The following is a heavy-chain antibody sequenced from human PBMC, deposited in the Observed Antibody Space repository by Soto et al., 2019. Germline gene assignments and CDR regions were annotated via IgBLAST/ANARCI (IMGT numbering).Heavy chain of an antibody. D-gene: IGHD2-21*02. CDR3: TTDRYAGRGRDCYFDY. V-gene: IGHV3-30*03. Sequence: QVQLVESGGGVVQPGRSLRLSCAASGFTFSNHVMHWVGQAPGQGLEWVSVISHDGTEAYYAESVRGRFTISRDNSKNTLYLQMNSLRPEDSAVYYRTTDRYAGRGRDCYFDYWGQGSLVSVSS. CDR2: ISHDGTEA. CDR1: GFTFSNHV. J-gene: IGHJ4*02.